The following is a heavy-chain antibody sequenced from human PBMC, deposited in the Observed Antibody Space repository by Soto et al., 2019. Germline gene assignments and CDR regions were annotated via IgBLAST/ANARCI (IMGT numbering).Heavy chain of an antibody. V-gene: IGHV3-23*01. Sequence: EVQLLESGGGLVQPGGSLRLSCTASGFTLNNHAMSWVRQAPGKGLEWVSVISGSDGSTYYTDSVRGRFSISRDSSKNTLYLLMSSLRAEDTAVYYCASPPRATVTDNIFDFWGPGTLVTVSS. CDR2: ISGSDGST. CDR1: GFTLNNHA. D-gene: IGHD4-17*01. CDR3: ASPPRATVTDNIFDF. J-gene: IGHJ4*02.